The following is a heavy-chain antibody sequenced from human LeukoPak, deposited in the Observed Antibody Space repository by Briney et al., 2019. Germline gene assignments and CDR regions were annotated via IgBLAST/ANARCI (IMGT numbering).Heavy chain of an antibody. Sequence: SETLSLTCTVSGDSIINHYWSWIRQSPGKGLEWVGFIYTSGNTKYNPSLKSRGTISGDTSMKQLSLKLTSVTAADTAVYYCARHYSGAYSPFDYWGQGALVPVSS. D-gene: IGHD1-26*01. CDR3: ARHYSGAYSPFDY. CDR1: GDSIINHY. V-gene: IGHV4-4*09. J-gene: IGHJ4*02. CDR2: IYTSGNT.